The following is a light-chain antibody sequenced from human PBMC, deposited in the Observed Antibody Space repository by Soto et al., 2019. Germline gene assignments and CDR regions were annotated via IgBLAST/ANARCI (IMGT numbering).Light chain of an antibody. J-gene: IGLJ3*02. CDR3: SSYAGSNNLGV. CDR1: SSDVGGYNY. CDR2: EVS. V-gene: IGLV2-8*01. Sequence: QSALTQPPSASGSRGQSVTISCNGTSSDVGGYNYVSWYQQHPGKAPKLMIYEVSKRPSGVPDRFSGSKSGNMASLTVSGLQPEDEADYYCSSYAGSNNLGVFGGGTKLTVL.